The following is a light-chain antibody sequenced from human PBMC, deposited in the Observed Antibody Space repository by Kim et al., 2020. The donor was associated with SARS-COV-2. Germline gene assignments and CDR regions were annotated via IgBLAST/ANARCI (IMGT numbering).Light chain of an antibody. J-gene: IGLJ2*01. CDR3: QVWDSSSDHVV. Sequence: AEGKTDRITWGGNNIGSKSVHWYQQKPGQAPVLVIYYDSDRPSGIPERFSGSNSGNTATLTISRVEAGDEADYYCQVWDSSSDHVVFGGGTKLTVL. CDR1: NIGSKS. CDR2: YDS. V-gene: IGLV3-21*04.